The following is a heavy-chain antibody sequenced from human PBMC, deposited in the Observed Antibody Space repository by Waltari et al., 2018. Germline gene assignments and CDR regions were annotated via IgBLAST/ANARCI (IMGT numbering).Heavy chain of an antibody. D-gene: IGHD6-13*01. V-gene: IGHV1-8*03. CDR3: ARSRAAGTGDY. CDR2: MNPNSGNT. Sequence: QVQLVQSGAEVKKPGASVKVSCTPSGYTFTSYDINCGRQATGQGLEWMGWMNPNSGNTGYAQKFQGRVTITRNTSISTAYMELSSLRSEDTAVYYCARSRAAGTGDYWGQGTLVTVSS. J-gene: IGHJ4*02. CDR1: GYTFTSYD.